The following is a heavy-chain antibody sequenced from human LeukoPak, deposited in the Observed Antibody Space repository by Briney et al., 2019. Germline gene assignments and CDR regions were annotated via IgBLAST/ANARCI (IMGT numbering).Heavy chain of an antibody. CDR1: GGSVSSGSYY. V-gene: IGHV4-61*01. Sequence: SETLSLTCTVSGGSVSSGSYYWNWIRQPPGKGLEWIGYIYYSGSTNYNPSLKSRVTISVDTSKNQFSLKLSSVTAADTAVYYCASNRAVYGSGSYYPIKYGMDVWGKGTTVTVSS. D-gene: IGHD3-10*01. CDR2: IYYSGST. CDR3: ASNRAVYGSGSYYPIKYGMDV. J-gene: IGHJ6*04.